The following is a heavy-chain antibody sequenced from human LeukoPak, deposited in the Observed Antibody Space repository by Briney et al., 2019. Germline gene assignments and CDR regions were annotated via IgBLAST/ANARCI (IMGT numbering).Heavy chain of an antibody. D-gene: IGHD3-22*01. CDR3: ARDRSPEGYYDSSHWDYYHGMDV. Sequence: PSQTLSLTCTVSGGSISSGPYYWIWIRQPPGKGLEWIGYIYYSGSTNYNPSLKSRVTISVDTSKNQFSLNLSSVTAADTAMYYCARDRSPEGYYDSSHWDYYHGMDVWGQGTTVSVSS. V-gene: IGHV4-61*01. CDR1: GGSISSGPYY. CDR2: IYYSGST. J-gene: IGHJ6*02.